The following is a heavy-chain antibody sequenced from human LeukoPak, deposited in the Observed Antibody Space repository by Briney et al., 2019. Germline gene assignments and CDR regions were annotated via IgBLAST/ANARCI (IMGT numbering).Heavy chain of an antibody. V-gene: IGHV1-69*05. Sequence: SVKVSCKASGGTFISYAISWVRQAPGQGLEWMGGIIPIFGTANYAQKFQGRVTITTDESTSTAYMELSSLRSEDTAVYYCARGGHSYAPDGRNYYYYMDVWGKGTTVTVSS. CDR2: IIPIFGTA. CDR3: ARGGHSYAPDGRNYYYYMDV. D-gene: IGHD5-18*01. J-gene: IGHJ6*03. CDR1: GGTFISYA.